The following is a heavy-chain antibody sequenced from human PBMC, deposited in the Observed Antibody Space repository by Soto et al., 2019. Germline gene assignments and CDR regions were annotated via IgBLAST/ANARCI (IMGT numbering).Heavy chain of an antibody. V-gene: IGHV3-7*01. CDR1: GFTFSSYW. D-gene: IGHD3-10*01. CDR2: IKQDGSEK. CDR3: ARDDYGSGSYYPDFFDY. Sequence: EVQLVESGGGLVQPGGSLRLSCAASGFTFSSYWMSWVRQAPGKGLEWVANIKQDGSEKYYVDSVKGRFTISRDNAKNSLYLQMNSLRAEDTAVYYCARDDYGSGSYYPDFFDYWGQGTLVTVSS. J-gene: IGHJ4*02.